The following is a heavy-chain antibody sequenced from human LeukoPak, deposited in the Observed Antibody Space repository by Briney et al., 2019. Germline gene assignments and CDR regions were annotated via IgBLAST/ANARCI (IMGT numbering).Heavy chain of an antibody. D-gene: IGHD6-19*01. CDR2: IYYSGST. CDR1: GGSISSYY. Sequence: SSETLSLTCTVSGGSISSYYWSWIRQPPGKGLEWIGYIYYSGSTNYNPSLKSRVTISVDTSKNQFSLKLSSVTAADTAVYYCARTRHTSGWYYFDYWGQGTLVTVSS. V-gene: IGHV4-59*01. J-gene: IGHJ4*02. CDR3: ARTRHTSGWYYFDY.